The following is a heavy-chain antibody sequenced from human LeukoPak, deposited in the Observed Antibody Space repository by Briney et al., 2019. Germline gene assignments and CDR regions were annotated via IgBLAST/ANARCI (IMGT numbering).Heavy chain of an antibody. Sequence: PSETLSLTCTVSGGSISSYYWSWIRQPPGKGLEWIGEINHSGSTNYNPSLKSRVTISVDTSKNQFSLKLSSVTAADTAVYYCARSRASSGAVAPLFDYWGQGTLVTVSS. CDR3: ARSRASSGAVAPLFDY. D-gene: IGHD6-19*01. CDR1: GGSISSYY. V-gene: IGHV4-34*01. J-gene: IGHJ4*02. CDR2: INHSGST.